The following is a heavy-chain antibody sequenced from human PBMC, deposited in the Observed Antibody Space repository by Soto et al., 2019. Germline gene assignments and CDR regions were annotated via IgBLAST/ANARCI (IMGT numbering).Heavy chain of an antibody. CDR3: AREQGDYASFFDY. J-gene: IGHJ4*02. V-gene: IGHV4-59*01. CDR1: GGSISSYH. Sequence: PSETLSLTCTVSGGSISSYHWSWIRQPPGKGLEWIGYIYYSGSTNYNPSLKSRVTISVDTSKNQFSLKLSSVTAADTAVYYCAREQGDYASFFDYWGQGTLVTLSS. CDR2: IYYSGST. D-gene: IGHD4-17*01.